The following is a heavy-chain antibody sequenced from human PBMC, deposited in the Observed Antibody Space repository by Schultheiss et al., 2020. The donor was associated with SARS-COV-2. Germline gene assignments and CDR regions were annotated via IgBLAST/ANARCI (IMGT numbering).Heavy chain of an antibody. Sequence: SETLSLTCTVSSGSISSYYWSWIRQPPGKGLEWIGSIYYSGSTYYNPSLKSRVTISVDTSKNQFSLKLSSVTAADTAVYYCARGLPFWSGYYARMGWYFDYWGQGTLVTVSS. CDR1: SGSISSYY. D-gene: IGHD3-3*01. CDR3: ARGLPFWSGYYARMGWYFDY. V-gene: IGHV4-39*07. J-gene: IGHJ4*02. CDR2: IYYSGST.